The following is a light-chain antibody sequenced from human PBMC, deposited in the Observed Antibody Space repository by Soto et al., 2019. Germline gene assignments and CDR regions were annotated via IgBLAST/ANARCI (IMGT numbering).Light chain of an antibody. J-gene: IGKJ5*01. CDR3: QQRSNWPPIT. V-gene: IGKV3-11*01. CDR2: DAS. Sequence: IFLTQSPDTLSLSPGERATLSCRASQSVKTCLVWYQQRPGQAPRLLIHDASHRAAGIPARFSGSGFGTDFTLTISSLEPEDAAVYYCQQRSNWPPITFGQGTRLEIK. CDR1: QSVKTC.